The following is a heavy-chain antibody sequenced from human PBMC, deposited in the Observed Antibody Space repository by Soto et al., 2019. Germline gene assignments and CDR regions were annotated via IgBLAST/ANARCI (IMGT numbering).Heavy chain of an antibody. J-gene: IGHJ6*02. V-gene: IGHV1-8*01. CDR2: MNPNSGNT. CDR1: GYTFTSYD. CDR3: SREVNFYGLDV. Sequence: QVQLVQSGAEVKKPGASVKVPCKASGYTFTSYDINWVRQATGQGLEWMGWMNPNSGNTGYAQKFQGRVTXNXXTSISTAYMELSSLRSEDTAVYYCSREVNFYGLDVWGQGTTVTVSS.